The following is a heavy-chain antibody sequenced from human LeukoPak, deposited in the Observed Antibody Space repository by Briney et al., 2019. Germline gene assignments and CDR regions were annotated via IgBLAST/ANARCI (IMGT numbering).Heavy chain of an antibody. D-gene: IGHD3-10*01. CDR3: AKDPKAYGSGSYYSHFDY. Sequence: GGSLRLSCAASGFTFSSYSMNWVRQAPGKGLEWVSYISSSSSTIYYADSVKGRFTISRDNSKNTLYLQMNSLRAEDTAVYYCAKDPKAYGSGSYYSHFDYWGQGTLVTVSS. V-gene: IGHV3-48*01. CDR1: GFTFSSYS. J-gene: IGHJ4*02. CDR2: ISSSSSTI.